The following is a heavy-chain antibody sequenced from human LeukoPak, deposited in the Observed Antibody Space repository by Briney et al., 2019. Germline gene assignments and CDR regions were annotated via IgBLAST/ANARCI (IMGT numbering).Heavy chain of an antibody. J-gene: IGHJ4*02. CDR3: ASCYGDYSPLMD. D-gene: IGHD4-17*01. V-gene: IGHV1-2*02. Sequence: ASVKVSCKASGYTFTRYYMHWVRPAPGQGLEWMGWINPNSGGTNYAQKFQGRVTMTRDTSISTAYMELSRLRSDDTAVYYCASCYGDYSPLMDWGEGTLVTVSS. CDR2: INPNSGGT. CDR1: GYTFTRYY.